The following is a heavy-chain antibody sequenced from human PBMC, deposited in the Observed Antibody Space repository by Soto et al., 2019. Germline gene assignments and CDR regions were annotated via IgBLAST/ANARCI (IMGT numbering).Heavy chain of an antibody. D-gene: IGHD2-15*01. Sequence: VQLVESGGGLVQPGGSLRLSCVASGFTFSNYWMYWVRQAPGEGLVWVSRINSDGSVSSYADSVKGRLTISRDNVKNTLYLQMDSLRAEDTAVYYCARGDCVGGTCYSLAGSFYYYMDVWGKGTTVTVFS. V-gene: IGHV3-74*01. CDR1: GFTFSNYW. CDR2: INSDGSVS. J-gene: IGHJ6*03. CDR3: ARGDCVGGTCYSLAGSFYYYMDV.